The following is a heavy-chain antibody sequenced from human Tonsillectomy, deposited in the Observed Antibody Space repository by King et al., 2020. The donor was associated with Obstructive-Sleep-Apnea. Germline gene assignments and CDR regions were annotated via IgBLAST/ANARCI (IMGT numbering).Heavy chain of an antibody. V-gene: IGHV3-33*01. CDR1: GFTFSSYG. Sequence: VQLVESGGGVVQPGRSLRLSCAASGFTFSSYGMHWVRQAPGKGLEWVAVIWYDGSNKYYADSVKGRFTISRDNSKNTLYLQMNSLRAEDTAVYYCARDLYYGSGDLDYWGQGTLVTVSS. D-gene: IGHD3-10*01. CDR2: IWYDGSNK. J-gene: IGHJ4*02. CDR3: ARDLYYGSGDLDY.